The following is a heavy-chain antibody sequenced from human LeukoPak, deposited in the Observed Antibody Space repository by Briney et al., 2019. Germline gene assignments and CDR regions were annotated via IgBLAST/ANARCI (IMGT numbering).Heavy chain of an antibody. J-gene: IGHJ4*02. V-gene: IGHV3-13*01. Sequence: GGSLRLSCAASGFTFSSYDMHWVRQATGKGLEWVSAIGTAGDTYYPGSAKGRFTISRENAKNSLYLQMNSLRAGDTAVYYCARGDMVGGELFFDYWGQGTLVTVSS. CDR2: IGTAGDT. CDR1: GFTFSSYD. D-gene: IGHD3-10*01. CDR3: ARGDMVGGELFFDY.